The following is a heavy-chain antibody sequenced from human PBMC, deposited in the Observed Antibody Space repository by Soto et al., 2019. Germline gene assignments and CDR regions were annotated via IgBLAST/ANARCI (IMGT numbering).Heavy chain of an antibody. CDR1: GFTFSNYV. D-gene: IGHD2-21*02. V-gene: IGHV3-23*01. Sequence: EVQLLESGGGLVQPGGSLRLSCAASGFTFSNYVMTWVRQVPGKGLEWVSAISAGGGGTEYADSVKGRFTISRDNSKNTLYLQMNSLRAEDTAIYYCAKREVTYFDSWGQGTLVTVSS. CDR2: ISAGGGGT. J-gene: IGHJ4*02. CDR3: AKREVTYFDS.